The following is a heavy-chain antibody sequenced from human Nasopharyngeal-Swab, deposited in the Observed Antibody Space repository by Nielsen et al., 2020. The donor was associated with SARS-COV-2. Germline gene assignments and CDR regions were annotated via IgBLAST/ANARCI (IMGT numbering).Heavy chain of an antibody. Sequence: SVKVSCKASGFTFTSSAVQWVRQARGQRLEWIGWIVVGSGNKNYAQKFQERVTITRDMSTSTAYMELSSLRSEDTAVYYCAAGGTGAARPYYYYGMDVWGQGTTVTVSS. CDR2: IVVGSGNK. CDR3: AAGGTGAARPYYYYGMDV. V-gene: IGHV1-58*01. D-gene: IGHD6-6*01. CDR1: GFTFTSSA. J-gene: IGHJ6*02.